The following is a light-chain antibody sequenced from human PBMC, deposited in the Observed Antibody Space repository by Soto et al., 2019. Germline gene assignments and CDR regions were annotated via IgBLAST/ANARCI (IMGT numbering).Light chain of an antibody. V-gene: IGLV2-14*03. J-gene: IGLJ1*01. CDR3: SSYTTRNTEV. CDR2: DVT. CDR1: SSDVGASNY. Sequence: LTQPASVSGSPGQSITISCIGTSSDVGASNYVSWYQHHPGKAPKLIIYDVTDRPSGVSTRFSASKSGNTASLTISGLQAEDEADYYCSSYTTRNTEVFGTGTKVTVL.